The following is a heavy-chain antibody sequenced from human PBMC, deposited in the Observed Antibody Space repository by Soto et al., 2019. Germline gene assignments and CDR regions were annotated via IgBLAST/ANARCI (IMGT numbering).Heavy chain of an antibody. D-gene: IGHD3-10*01. CDR2: IYYSGST. Sequence: SETLSLTCTVSGGSINSYFWSWIRQSPGKGLEWIGHIYYSGSTSYSPSLKSRVSISVDTSKNQFSLEVHSVTAADTAVYYCARAGTNMVQFDYWGQGTLATVSS. CDR1: GGSINSYF. V-gene: IGHV4-59*01. J-gene: IGHJ4*02. CDR3: ARAGTNMVQFDY.